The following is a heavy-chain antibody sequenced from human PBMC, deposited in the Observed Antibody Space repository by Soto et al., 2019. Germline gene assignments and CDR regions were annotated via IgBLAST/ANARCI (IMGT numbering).Heavy chain of an antibody. V-gene: IGHV1-69*08. CDR2: IIPILGIA. J-gene: IGHJ6*03. D-gene: IGHD3-3*01. CDR1: GGTFSSYT. Sequence: QVQLVQSGAEVKKPGSSVKVSCKASGGTFSSYTISWVRQAPGQGLEWMGRIIPILGIANYAQKFQGRVTITADKSTSTTYMELSSLRSEDTAVYYDAREVPKFGVVPDYYYYYMDVWGKGTTVTVSS. CDR3: AREVPKFGVVPDYYYYYMDV.